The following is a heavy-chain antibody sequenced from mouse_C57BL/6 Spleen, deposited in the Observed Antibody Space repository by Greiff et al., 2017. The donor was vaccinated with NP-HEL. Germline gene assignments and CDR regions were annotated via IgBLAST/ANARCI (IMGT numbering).Heavy chain of an antibody. CDR1: GYTFTSYW. CDR3: ARGVWLLRGYAMDY. D-gene: IGHD2-3*01. J-gene: IGHJ4*01. V-gene: IGHV1-69*01. CDR2: IDPSDSYT. Sequence: QVQLQQPGAELVMPGASVKLSCKASGYTFTSYWMHWVKQRPGQGLEWIGEIDPSDSYTNYNQKFKGKSTFTVDKSFRTAYMQLSSLTSEDSAVYYGARGVWLLRGYAMDYWGQGTSVTVSS.